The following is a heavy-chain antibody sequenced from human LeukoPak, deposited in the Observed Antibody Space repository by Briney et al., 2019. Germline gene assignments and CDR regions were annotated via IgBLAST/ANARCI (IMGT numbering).Heavy chain of an antibody. V-gene: IGHV1-2*02. J-gene: IGHJ4*02. D-gene: IGHD3-22*01. CDR2: INPNSGGT. CDR3: ASPSHDTSGYYSFVY. CDR1: GNTFTDYY. Sequence: GASVKVSCKASGNTFTDYYMHWVRQAPGQGLEWMGWINPNSGGTNFAQKFQGRVTMTRDTSISTAYMEVTRLRSGDTAVYYCASPSHDTSGYYSFVYWGQGALVTVSS.